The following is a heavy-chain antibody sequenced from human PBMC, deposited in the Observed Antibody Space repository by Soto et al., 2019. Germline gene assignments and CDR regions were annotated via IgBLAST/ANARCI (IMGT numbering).Heavy chain of an antibody. J-gene: IGHJ3*02. CDR2: ISTSGSTV. CDR1: GFTFSIYE. V-gene: IGHV3-48*03. Sequence: PGGSLRLSCAASGFTFSIYEMNWVRQAPGKGLEWVSYISTSGSTVYNADSVQGRFTISRDNAKNSLYLQMNSLRAEDTAVYYCAREAFDDSFYIWGIGIRVTVSS. D-gene: IGHD3-16*01. CDR3: AREAFDDSFYI.